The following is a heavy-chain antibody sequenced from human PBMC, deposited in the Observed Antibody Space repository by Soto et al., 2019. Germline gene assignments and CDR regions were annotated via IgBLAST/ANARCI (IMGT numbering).Heavy chain of an antibody. CDR1: GFTFSSYA. CDR3: AKDRVAACPTPHYYYYYGMDV. Sequence: GGSLRLSCAASGFTFSSYAMSWVRQAPGKGLEWVSAISGSGGSTYYADSVKGRFTISRDNSKNTLYLQMNSLRAEDTAVYYCAKDRVAACPTPHYYYYYGMDVWGQGTTVTVS. D-gene: IGHD6-6*01. CDR2: ISGSGGST. V-gene: IGHV3-23*01. J-gene: IGHJ6*02.